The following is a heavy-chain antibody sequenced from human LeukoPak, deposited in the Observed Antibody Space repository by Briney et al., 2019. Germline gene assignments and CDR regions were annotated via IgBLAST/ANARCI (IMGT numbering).Heavy chain of an antibody. CDR2: IYYSGST. CDR1: GGSISSSSYY. V-gene: IGHV4-39*07. Sequence: PSETLSLTCTDSGGSISSSSYYWGWIRQPPGQGLEWIGSIYYSGSTYYNPSLKSRVTISVDTSKNQFSLKLSSVTAADTAVYYCAREVRYSGYDSHYYYYMDVWGKGTTVTVSS. CDR3: AREVRYSGYDSHYYYYMDV. J-gene: IGHJ6*03. D-gene: IGHD5-12*01.